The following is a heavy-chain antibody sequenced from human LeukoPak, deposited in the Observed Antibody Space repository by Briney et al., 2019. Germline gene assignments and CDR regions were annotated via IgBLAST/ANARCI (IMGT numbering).Heavy chain of an antibody. CDR2: INHSGST. D-gene: IGHD6-13*01. J-gene: IGHJ4*02. CDR3: ARAVGHQQLAFDY. Sequence: SETLSLTCAVYGGSFSGYYWSWIRQPPGKGLEWIGEINHSGSTNYNPSLKSRVTISVDTSKNQFSLKLSSVTAADTAVYYCARAVGHQQLAFDYWGQGTLVTVSS. CDR1: GGSFSGYY. V-gene: IGHV4-34*01.